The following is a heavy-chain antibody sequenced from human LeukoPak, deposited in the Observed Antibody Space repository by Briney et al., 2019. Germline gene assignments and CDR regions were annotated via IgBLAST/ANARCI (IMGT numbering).Heavy chain of an antibody. D-gene: IGHD3-10*01. CDR3: ARDWAGGPHDH. V-gene: IGHV3-30*04. CDR1: GFIFSDYA. CDR2: VSYDGRNE. Sequence: PGGSLRLSCAASGFIFSDYAMHWVRQAPGKGLEWVALVSYDGRNENYADSVKGRFTISRDNARNSLYLQMSSLRVEDTAVYYCARDWAGGPHDHWGQGTLVTVSS. J-gene: IGHJ4*02.